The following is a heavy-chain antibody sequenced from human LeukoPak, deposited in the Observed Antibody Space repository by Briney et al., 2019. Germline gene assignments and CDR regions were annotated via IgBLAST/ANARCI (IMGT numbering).Heavy chain of an antibody. CDR2: ISGSGGST. J-gene: IGHJ4*02. Sequence: PGGSLRLSCAASGFTFSSIAMSWFPQAPGRGLRGSSAISGSGGSTYYADSVKGRFTISRDNSKNTLYLQMNSLRAEDTAVYYCANSRMVYAILGDYWGQGTLVTVSS. D-gene: IGHD2-8*01. CDR3: ANSRMVYAILGDY. V-gene: IGHV3-23*01. CDR1: GFTFSSIA.